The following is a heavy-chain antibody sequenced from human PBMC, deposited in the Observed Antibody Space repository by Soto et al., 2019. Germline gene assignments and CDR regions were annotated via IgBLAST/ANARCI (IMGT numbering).Heavy chain of an antibody. CDR2: FIPIFETA. CDR1: GGTFKSFT. V-gene: IGHV1-69*13. D-gene: IGHD6-19*01. CDR3: ATKAVSGWFFDY. Sequence: SVKVSCKASGGTFKSFTFTWVRQAPGQGLEWMGGFIPIFETATYAQKFQDRVTITADESRSTVSMELSSLRSADTAVYYCATKAVSGWFFDYWGRGTVVTVAS. J-gene: IGHJ4*02.